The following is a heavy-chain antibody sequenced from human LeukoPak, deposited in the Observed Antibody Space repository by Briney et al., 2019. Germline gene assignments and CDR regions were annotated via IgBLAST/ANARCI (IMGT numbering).Heavy chain of an antibody. CDR2: INHSGST. CDR1: GGSFSGYY. CDR3: ARGARITMIVVVIKDAFDI. V-gene: IGHV4-34*01. D-gene: IGHD3-22*01. Sequence: SETLSLTCAVYGGSFSGYYWSWIRQPPGKGLEWMGEINHSGSTNYNPSLKSRVTISVDTSKNQFSLKLSSVTAADTAVYYCARGARITMIVVVIKDAFDIWGQGTMVTVSS. J-gene: IGHJ3*02.